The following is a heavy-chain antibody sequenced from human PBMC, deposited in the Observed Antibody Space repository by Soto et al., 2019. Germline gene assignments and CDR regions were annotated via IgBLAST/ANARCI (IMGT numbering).Heavy chain of an antibody. J-gene: IGHJ6*02. V-gene: IGHV3-21*01. D-gene: IGHD3-9*01. CDR1: GFTFSSYS. CDR2: ISSGSSYI. Sequence: PGGSLRLSCAASGFTFSSYSMNWVRQAPGKGLEWVSSISSGSSYIYYADSVKGRFTISRDNAKNSLYLQMNSLRAEDTAVYYCARAYDILTGYSADYYYGMDVWGQGTTVTVSS. CDR3: ARAYDILTGYSADYYYGMDV.